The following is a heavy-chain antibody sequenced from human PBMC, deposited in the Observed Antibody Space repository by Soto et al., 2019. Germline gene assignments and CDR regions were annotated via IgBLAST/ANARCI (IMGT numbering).Heavy chain of an antibody. CDR1: GGSFSSYA. D-gene: IGHD6-19*01. CDR3: ARDRSSGWSLFDY. Sequence: QVQLVQSGAEVKKPGSSVKVSCKASGGSFSSYAISWVRQAPGQGLEWMGGVIPIFGTEDYAQNFQGRVTITADEYTSTAYMELSSLRSEDTAVYYCARDRSSGWSLFDYWGQGTLVTVSS. V-gene: IGHV1-69*01. CDR2: VIPIFGTE. J-gene: IGHJ4*02.